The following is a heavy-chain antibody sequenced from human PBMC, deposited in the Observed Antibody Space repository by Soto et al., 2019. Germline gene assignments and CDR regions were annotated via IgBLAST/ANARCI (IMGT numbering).Heavy chain of an antibody. Sequence: GSLRLSCAASGFTFDDYTMHWVRQAPGKGLEWVSAISSSGGRTYYADSAKGRFTISRDNSQNTLFLQMNSLRAEDTAVYYCGYDWNYDYWGQGTLVTVSS. V-gene: IGHV3-23*01. CDR1: GFTFDDYT. J-gene: IGHJ4*02. CDR2: ISSSGGRT. D-gene: IGHD1-20*01. CDR3: GYDWNYDY.